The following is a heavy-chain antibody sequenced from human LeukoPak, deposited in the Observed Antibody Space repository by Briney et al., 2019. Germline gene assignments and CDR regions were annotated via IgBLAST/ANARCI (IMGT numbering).Heavy chain of an antibody. CDR1: GYSISSGYY. Sequence: SETLSLTCNVSGYSISSGYYWGWIRQPPGKGLEWIGSIYHSGSTYYNPSLKSRVTISVDTSKNQFSLKLSSVTAADTAVYYCARVLDSSSYWFDPWGQGTLVTVSS. D-gene: IGHD6-6*01. V-gene: IGHV4-38-2*02. J-gene: IGHJ5*02. CDR2: IYHSGST. CDR3: ARVLDSSSYWFDP.